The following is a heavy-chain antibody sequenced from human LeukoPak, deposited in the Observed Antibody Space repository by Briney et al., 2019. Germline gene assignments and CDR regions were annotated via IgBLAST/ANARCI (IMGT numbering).Heavy chain of an antibody. CDR1: GFTFTTYS. CDR2: ISSSSSTI. J-gene: IGHJ4*02. CDR3: ARGGGSGWYGVDY. D-gene: IGHD6-19*01. Sequence: GGSLRLSCAASGFTFTTYSMNWVRQAPGKGLEWVSYISSSSSTISYADSAKGRFTISRDNAKNSLYLQMNSLRAEDTAVYYCARGGGSGWYGVDYWGQGTLVTVSS. V-gene: IGHV3-48*01.